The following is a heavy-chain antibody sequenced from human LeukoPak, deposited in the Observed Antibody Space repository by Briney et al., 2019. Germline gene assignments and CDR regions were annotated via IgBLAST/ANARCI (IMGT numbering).Heavy chain of an antibody. CDR2: INHSGST. V-gene: IGHV4-34*01. CDR1: GGSFSGYY. CDR3: ARAHIVGATVDY. J-gene: IGHJ4*02. Sequence: PSETLSLTCAVYGGSFSGYYWSWIRQPPGKGLEWIGEINHSGSTNYNPSLKSRVTISVDTSKNQFSLRLNSVAAADTAVYFCARAHIVGATVDYWGRGTLVTVSS. D-gene: IGHD1-26*01.